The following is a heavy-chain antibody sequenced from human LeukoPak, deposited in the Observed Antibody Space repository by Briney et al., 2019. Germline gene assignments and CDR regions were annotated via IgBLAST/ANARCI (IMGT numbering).Heavy chain of an antibody. V-gene: IGHV4-59*11. Sequence: SETLSLTCTVSGGSISIHYWSWIRQPPGKGLEWIGYIYYSVSTNYNPSLKSRVTISEDTSKNQFSLKLSSVTAADTAVYYCARGVVVPAAMDVYYYMDVWGKGTTVTVSS. D-gene: IGHD2-2*01. CDR3: ARGVVVPAAMDVYYYMDV. J-gene: IGHJ6*03. CDR2: IYYSVST. CDR1: GGSISIHY.